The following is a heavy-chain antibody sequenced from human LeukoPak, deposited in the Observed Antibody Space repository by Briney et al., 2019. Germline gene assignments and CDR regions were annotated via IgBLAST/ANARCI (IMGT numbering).Heavy chain of an antibody. CDR1: GFTFSSYW. CDR3: ARVQWELRGVGSYFEY. J-gene: IGHJ4*02. Sequence: PGGSLRVSCVVSGFTFSSYWMSWVRQAPGKGLEWVANIKQDGSEKYYVDSVKGRFTMSRDNAKNSLYLQMNSLRAEDTAVYYCARVQWELRGVGSYFEYWGQGALVTVSS. V-gene: IGHV3-7*01. D-gene: IGHD1-26*01. CDR2: IKQDGSEK.